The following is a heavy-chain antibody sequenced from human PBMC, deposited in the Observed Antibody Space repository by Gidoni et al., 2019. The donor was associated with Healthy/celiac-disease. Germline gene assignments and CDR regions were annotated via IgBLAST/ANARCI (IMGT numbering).Heavy chain of an antibody. J-gene: IGHJ3*02. CDR3: ASARCGYYDGSGYYCSNAFDI. CDR1: GYTFTSYD. V-gene: IGHV1-46*03. D-gene: IGHD3-22*01. CDR2: INPSGCST. Sequence: QVQLVQSGAEAKKPGAAVKVSCKAAGYTFTSYDMHWVRQAPGHGLEWMGIINPSGCSTSYAQKFQGRVTMTRDTSTSTVYMELSSLRSEDTAVYYCASARCGYYDGSGYYCSNAFDIWGQGTMVTVSS.